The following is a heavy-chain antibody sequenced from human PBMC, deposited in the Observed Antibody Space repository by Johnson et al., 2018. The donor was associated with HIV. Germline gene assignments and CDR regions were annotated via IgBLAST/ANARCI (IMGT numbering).Heavy chain of an antibody. CDR1: GFTFGTYW. CDR3: ASSALGVMGAFDI. J-gene: IGHJ3*02. V-gene: IGHV3-7*03. Sequence: VQLVESGGTLVQPGGSLRLSCVASGFTFGTYWMTWVRQAPGNVLEWVATIKLDGRAKYYLGSVKGRFTISRENARYSLHLQMNSLRAEDTAVNYCASSALGVMGAFDIWGQGTMVTVSS. CDR2: IKLDGRAK. D-gene: IGHD3-16*01.